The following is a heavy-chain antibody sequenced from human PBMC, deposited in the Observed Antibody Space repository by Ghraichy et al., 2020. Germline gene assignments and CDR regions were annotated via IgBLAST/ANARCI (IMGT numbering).Heavy chain of an antibody. CDR1: GFTFDDYT. CDR2: ISWDGGST. CDR3: AKEEGISVATIYYYYGMDV. D-gene: IGHD5-12*01. J-gene: IGHJ6*02. Sequence: GESLNISCAASGFTFDDYTMHWVRQAPGKGLEWVSLISWDGGSTYYADSVKGRFTISRDNSKNSLYLQMNSLRTEDTALYYCAKEEGISVATIYYYYGMDVWGQGTTVTVSS. V-gene: IGHV3-43*01.